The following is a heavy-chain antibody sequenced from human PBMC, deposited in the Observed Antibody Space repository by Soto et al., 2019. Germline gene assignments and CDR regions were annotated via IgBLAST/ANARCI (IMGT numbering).Heavy chain of an antibody. CDR2: INPSGGST. CDR3: ARDHRLLWFGELLI. CDR1: GYTFTNYY. D-gene: IGHD3-10*01. V-gene: IGHV1-46*01. Sequence: QVQLVQSGAEVKKPGASVKVSCKASGYTFTNYYIHWVRQAPGQGLEWMGIINPSGGSTDYTQKFKDRVPMSRDTSTSTVYMGLSSLRSEDTAVYYCARDHRLLWFGELLIWGQGTLVTVSS. J-gene: IGHJ4*02.